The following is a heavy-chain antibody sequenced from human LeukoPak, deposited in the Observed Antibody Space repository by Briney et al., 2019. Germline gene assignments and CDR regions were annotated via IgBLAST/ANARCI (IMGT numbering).Heavy chain of an antibody. CDR3: ARDLISGAYTFDY. V-gene: IGHV3-48*02. J-gene: IGHJ4*02. D-gene: IGHD1-26*01. CDR2: HSRSSSPI. Sequence: HSGGSLRLSRPLSGFTFSSFSTNWARQAPGEGLEWLSYHSRSSSPIYYADSVKGRSTISRDNAKNSLYLQMNSLRDEDTAVYYCARDLISGAYTFDYWGQGTLVTVSS. CDR1: GFTFSSFS.